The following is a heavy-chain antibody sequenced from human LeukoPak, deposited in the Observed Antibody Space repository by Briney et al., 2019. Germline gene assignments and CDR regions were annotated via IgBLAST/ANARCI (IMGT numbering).Heavy chain of an antibody. CDR3: ARDGLLFDY. Sequence: SETLSLTCTVSGGSISSSSYYWGWIRQPPGKGLEWIGSIYYSGSTYYNPSRKSRVTISVDTSKNQFSLKLSSVTAADTAVYYCARDGLLFDYWGQGTLVTVSS. V-gene: IGHV4-39*07. J-gene: IGHJ4*02. CDR1: GGSISSSSYY. CDR2: IYYSGST. D-gene: IGHD3-10*01.